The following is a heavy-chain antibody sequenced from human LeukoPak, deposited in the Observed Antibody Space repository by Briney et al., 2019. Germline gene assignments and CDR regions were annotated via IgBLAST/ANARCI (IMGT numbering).Heavy chain of an antibody. D-gene: IGHD3-22*01. CDR1: GFTFSITY. J-gene: IGHJ6*04. CDR3: AELGITMIRGV. V-gene: IGHV3-66*01. Sequence: GGSLRLSCTASGFTFSITYMAWVRQAPGKGLEWVSVIYGGGDAYYADSVKGRFTIARDNSKKTLYLQMNSLRAEDTAVYYCAELGITMIRGVWGKGTTVTISS. CDR2: IYGGGDA.